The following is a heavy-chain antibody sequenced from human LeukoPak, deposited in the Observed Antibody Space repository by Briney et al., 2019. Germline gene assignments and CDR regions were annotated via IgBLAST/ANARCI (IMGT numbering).Heavy chain of an antibody. J-gene: IGHJ4*02. CDR3: AKGFTPDY. V-gene: IGHV3-23*01. Sequence: GSLRLSCAASGFTFSSYAMSWVRQAPGKGLEWVSAISTSGSSTYYADSVKGRFTISRDDSKNTLLLQMNSLRADDTAVYYCAKGFTPDYWGQGTLVTVSS. D-gene: IGHD2-15*01. CDR2: ISTSGSST. CDR1: GFTFSSYA.